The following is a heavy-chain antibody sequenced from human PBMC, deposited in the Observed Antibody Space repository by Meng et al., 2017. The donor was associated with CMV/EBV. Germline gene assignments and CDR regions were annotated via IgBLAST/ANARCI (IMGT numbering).Heavy chain of an antibody. V-gene: IGHV3-11*04. CDR2: ISSSGSTI. Sequence: GESLKISCAASGFTFSDYYMSWIRQAPGKGLEWVSYISSSGSTIYYADSVKGRFTISRDNAKNSLYLQMNSLRAEDTAVYYCARVSRYDFWSGIYYYYGMDAWGQGTTVTVSS. D-gene: IGHD3-3*01. J-gene: IGHJ6*02. CDR3: ARVSRYDFWSGIYYYYGMDA. CDR1: GFTFSDYY.